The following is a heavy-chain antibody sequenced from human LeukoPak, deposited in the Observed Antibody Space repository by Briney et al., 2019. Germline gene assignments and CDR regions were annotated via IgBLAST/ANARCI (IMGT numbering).Heavy chain of an antibody. CDR3: ARLDSSSWYGNYYYYYMDV. D-gene: IGHD6-13*01. CDR2: IYPGDSDT. Sequence: GESLKISCKASGYSFSTYWVAWVRQMPGKGLEWMGIIYPGDSDTRYSPSFQGQVTISADKSISTAYLQWSSLKASDTAMYYCARLDSSSWYGNYYYYYMDVWGKGTTVTVSS. J-gene: IGHJ6*03. V-gene: IGHV5-51*01. CDR1: GYSFSTYW.